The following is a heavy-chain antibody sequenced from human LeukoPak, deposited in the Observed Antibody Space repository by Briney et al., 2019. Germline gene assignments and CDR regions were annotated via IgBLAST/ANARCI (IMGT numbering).Heavy chain of an antibody. CDR3: ARSPELGELRLAYHHAFDI. J-gene: IGHJ3*02. D-gene: IGHD1-26*01. CDR1: GGSFSGYY. CDR2: INHSGST. Sequence: PSETLSLTCAVYGGSFSGYYWSWIRQPPGKGLEWIGEINHSGSTNYNPSLKSRVTISVDKSKNQFSLKLSSVTAADTAVYYCARSPELGELRLAYHHAFDIWGQGTMVTVSS. V-gene: IGHV4-34*01.